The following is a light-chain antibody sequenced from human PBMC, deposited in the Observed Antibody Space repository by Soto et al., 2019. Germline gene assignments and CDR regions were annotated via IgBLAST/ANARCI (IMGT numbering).Light chain of an antibody. Sequence: QSVLTQPPSVSGAPGQRVTISCTGSSSNIGAGYDVHWYQQLPGTVPKLLIYGNSNRPSGVPDRFSGSKSGTSASLAITGLQAEDEADYYCQSYDSSLSRGVFGTGTKVTVL. CDR2: GNS. CDR3: QSYDSSLSRGV. CDR1: SSNIGAGYD. J-gene: IGLJ1*01. V-gene: IGLV1-40*01.